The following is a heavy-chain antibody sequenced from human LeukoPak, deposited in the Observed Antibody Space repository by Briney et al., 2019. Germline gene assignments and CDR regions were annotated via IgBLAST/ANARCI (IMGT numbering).Heavy chain of an antibody. D-gene: IGHD1-26*01. V-gene: IGHV4-61*05. Sequence: SETLSLTCTVSGGSISSSSYYWGWIRQPPGKGLEWIGYIYYSGSTNYNPSLKSRVTISVDTSKNQFSLKLSSVTAADTAVYYCARCTPRAFDYWGQGTLVTVSS. J-gene: IGHJ4*02. CDR3: ARCTPRAFDY. CDR1: GGSISSSSYY. CDR2: IYYSGST.